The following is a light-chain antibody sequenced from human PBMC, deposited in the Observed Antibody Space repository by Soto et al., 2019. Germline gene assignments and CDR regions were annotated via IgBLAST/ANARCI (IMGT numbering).Light chain of an antibody. CDR2: KAS. J-gene: IGKJ1*01. CDR1: QGISSW. V-gene: IGKV1-5*03. CDR3: QQYKT. Sequence: DIQMTQSPSFLSASVGDRVTITCRGSQGISSWLAWYQQKPGKAPRLLIYKASSLASGVPSRFSGSGSGTEFTLTISSLQPDDFATYYCQQYKTFGQGTKVDIK.